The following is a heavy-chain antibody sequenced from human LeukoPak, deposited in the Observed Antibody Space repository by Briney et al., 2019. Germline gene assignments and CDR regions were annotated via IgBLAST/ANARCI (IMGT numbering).Heavy chain of an antibody. D-gene: IGHD3-22*01. CDR3: ASYDSSGYYFLDY. CDR2: IYYSGST. V-gene: IGHV4-39*01. Sequence: SETLSLTCTVSGGSISSGTYYWGWVRQPPGKGLEWIGSIYYSGSTYYNPSLKSRVTISVDTSKNQFSLKLSSVTAADTAVYYCASYDSSGYYFLDYWGQGTLVTVSS. J-gene: IGHJ4*02. CDR1: GGSISSGTYY.